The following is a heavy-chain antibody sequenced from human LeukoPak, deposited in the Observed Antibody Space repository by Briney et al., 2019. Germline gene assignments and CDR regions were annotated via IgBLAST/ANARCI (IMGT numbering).Heavy chain of an antibody. CDR3: AREPIYGLNFDY. Sequence: GGSLRLSCAASGFTFSSYSMNWVRQAPGKGLDWVSSISSSGSYIYYADSVKGRFTISRDNANKSLYLQLNSLRAEDTAVYFCAREPIYGLNFDYWGQGTLVTVSS. D-gene: IGHD2/OR15-2a*01. V-gene: IGHV3-21*01. J-gene: IGHJ4*02. CDR1: GFTFSSYS. CDR2: ISSSGSYI.